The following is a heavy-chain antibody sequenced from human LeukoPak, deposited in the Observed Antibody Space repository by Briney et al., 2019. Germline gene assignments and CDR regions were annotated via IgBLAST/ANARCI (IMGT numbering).Heavy chain of an antibody. J-gene: IGHJ4*02. Sequence: SETLSLTCTVSGGSISSYYWSWIRQPPGKGLEWIGYIYYSGSTNYNPSLKSRVTISVDRSKNQFSLKLSSVTAADTAVYYCASRGVSSKFSYYFDYWGQGTLVTVSS. CDR1: GGSISSYY. V-gene: IGHV4-59*12. CDR3: ASRGVSSKFSYYFDY. D-gene: IGHD3-10*01. CDR2: IYYSGST.